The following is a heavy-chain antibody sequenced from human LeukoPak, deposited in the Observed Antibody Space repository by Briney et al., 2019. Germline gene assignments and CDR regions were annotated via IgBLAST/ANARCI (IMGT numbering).Heavy chain of an antibody. J-gene: IGHJ6*02. Sequence: GGSLGLSCAASGFTFNSYAVAWVRQAPGKGLEGVSVISVSSMTTVYPDSVKGPFTISRDNSKNTLYLQIKSPRAADPAVYYCARGMSGYYGMDVWGQGTTVTVSS. CDR2: ISVSSMTT. CDR1: GFTFNSYA. V-gene: IGHV3-23*01. CDR3: ARGMSGYYGMDV.